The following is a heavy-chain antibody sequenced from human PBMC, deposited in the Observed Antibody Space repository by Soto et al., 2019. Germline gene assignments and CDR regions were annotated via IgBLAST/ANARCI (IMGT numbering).Heavy chain of an antibody. J-gene: IGHJ4*02. CDR3: ARDATGDSSGCELFGY. CDR1: GYTFTSYG. CDR2: ISAYNGNT. D-gene: IGHD3-22*01. Sequence: ASVKVSCKASGYTFTSYGISWVRQAPGQGLEWMGWISAYNGNTNYAQKLQGRVTMTTDTSTSTAYMELRSLRSDDTAVYYCARDATGDSSGCELFGYWGQGPRVAVSS. V-gene: IGHV1-18*01.